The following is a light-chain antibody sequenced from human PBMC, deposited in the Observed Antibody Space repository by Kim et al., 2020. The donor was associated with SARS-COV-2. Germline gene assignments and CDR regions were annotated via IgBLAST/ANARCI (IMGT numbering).Light chain of an antibody. Sequence: QPVLTQSPSASASLGASVKLTCILSSGHSSYAIAWHQQQPEKGPRYLMKLNSDGSHSKGDGIPDRFSGSSSGAERYLTISSLQSEDEADYYCQTWDTGIEVFGGGIQLTVL. V-gene: IGLV4-69*01. CDR2: LNSDGSH. CDR3: QTWDTGIEV. CDR1: SGHSSYA. J-gene: IGLJ3*02.